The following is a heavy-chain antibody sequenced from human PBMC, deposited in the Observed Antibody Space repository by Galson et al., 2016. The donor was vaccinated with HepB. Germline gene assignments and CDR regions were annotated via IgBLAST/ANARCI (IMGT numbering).Heavy chain of an antibody. Sequence: SETLSLTCTISGGPTMSYYWGWIRQPPGKGLEWIGYTYHSGTTNYNPSLKSRVTMSINTSNNQFSLTLSSLSAADTAVYYCARQRGTFGTDFWGPGTLVTVSS. D-gene: IGHD1/OR15-1a*01. CDR3: ARQRGTFGTDF. J-gene: IGHJ4*02. CDR2: TYHSGTT. CDR1: GGPTMSYY. V-gene: IGHV4-59*01.